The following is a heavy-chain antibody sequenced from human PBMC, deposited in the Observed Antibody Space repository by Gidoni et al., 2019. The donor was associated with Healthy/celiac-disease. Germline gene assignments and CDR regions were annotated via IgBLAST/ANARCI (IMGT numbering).Heavy chain of an antibody. Sequence: QVQLVQSGAEVKKPGSSVKVSCKASGGTFSSYTISWVRQAPGQGLEWMGRIIPILGIANYAQKFQGRVTITADKSTSTAYMELSSLRSEDTAVYYCARDSWYYDSSGHFGWFDPWGQGTLVTVSS. CDR3: ARDSWYYDSSGHFGWFDP. V-gene: IGHV1-69*08. D-gene: IGHD3-22*01. CDR1: GGTFSSYT. CDR2: IIPILGIA. J-gene: IGHJ5*02.